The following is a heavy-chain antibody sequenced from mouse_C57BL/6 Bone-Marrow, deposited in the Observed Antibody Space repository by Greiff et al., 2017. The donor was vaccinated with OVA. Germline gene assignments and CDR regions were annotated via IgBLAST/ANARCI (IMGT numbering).Heavy chain of an antibody. CDR3: ARENYDLFDY. J-gene: IGHJ2*01. D-gene: IGHD2-4*01. Sequence: EVMLVESGGGLVKPGGSLKLSCAASGFTFSSYAMSWVRQTPEKRLEWVATLSAGGSYSYYPDPVKGRFTISRDNAKNNLYLQMSHLKSEDTAMYYCARENYDLFDYWGQGTTLTVSS. CDR2: LSAGGSYS. CDR1: GFTFSSYA. V-gene: IGHV5-4*01.